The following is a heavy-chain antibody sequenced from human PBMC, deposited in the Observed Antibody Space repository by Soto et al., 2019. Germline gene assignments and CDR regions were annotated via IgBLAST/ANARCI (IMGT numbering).Heavy chain of an antibody. CDR1: GGSVSRDITS. D-gene: IGHD3-10*01. CDR3: ARGNALDV. Sequence: LQTLTLPCVISGGSVSRDITSWNWIRQSPSRGLEWLGRTYYRSKWFHDYAASVKSRITINPDTSKNQFSLELNSMTPEDTAVYYCARGNALDVWGQGTVVTVSS. J-gene: IGHJ3*01. CDR2: TYYRSKWFH. V-gene: IGHV6-1*01.